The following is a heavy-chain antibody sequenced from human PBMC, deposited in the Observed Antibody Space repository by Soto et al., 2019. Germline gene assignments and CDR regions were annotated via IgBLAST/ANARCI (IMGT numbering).Heavy chain of an antibody. V-gene: IGHV1-69*13. Sequence: SVKVSCKASGGTFYTYTFSWVRQAPGQGLEWMGSITPIYPTTNYAEKFQGRLTVTADGSTNTAYMELNSLTPEDTAVYYCARIPRYSLPPSQDIHSRGPGTLGPGSS. CDR3: ARIPRYSLPPSQDIHS. J-gene: IGHJ1*01. CDR1: GGTFYTYT. CDR2: ITPIYPTT. D-gene: IGHD5-18*01.